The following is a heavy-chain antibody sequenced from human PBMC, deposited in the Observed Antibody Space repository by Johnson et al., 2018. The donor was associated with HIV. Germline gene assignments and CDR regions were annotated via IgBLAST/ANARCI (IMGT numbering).Heavy chain of an antibody. CDR3: TTTTPVGRGAFDI. CDR2: IYSGGST. Sequence: VQLVESGGGVVQPGRSLRLSCAASGFTVSSNYMSWVRQAPGKGLEWVSVIYSGGSTYYADSVKGRFTISRDNSKNTMYLQMNSLRAEDTAVYYCTTTTPVGRGAFDIWGQGTMVTVSS. J-gene: IGHJ3*02. V-gene: IGHV3-66*01. D-gene: IGHD1/OR15-1a*01. CDR1: GFTVSSNY.